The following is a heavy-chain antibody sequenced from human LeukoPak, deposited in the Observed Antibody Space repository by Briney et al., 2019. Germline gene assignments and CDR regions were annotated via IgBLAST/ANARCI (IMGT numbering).Heavy chain of an antibody. D-gene: IGHD3-22*01. Sequence: ASVKVSCKASGGTFSSYAISWVRQAPGQGLEWMGGIIPIFGTANYAQKFQGRVTITADESTSTAYMELSSLRSEDTAVYYCASSGYYYDSSGYSAGEYFQHWGQGTLVTVSS. CDR1: GGTFSSYA. CDR3: ASSGYYYDSSGYSAGEYFQH. J-gene: IGHJ1*01. V-gene: IGHV1-69*13. CDR2: IIPIFGTA.